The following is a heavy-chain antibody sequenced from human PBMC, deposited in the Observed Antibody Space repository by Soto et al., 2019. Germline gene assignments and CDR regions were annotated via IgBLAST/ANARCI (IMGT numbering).Heavy chain of an antibody. V-gene: IGHV4-34*01. J-gene: IGHJ5*02. CDR3: ARGLACGGGRCSWLDP. Sequence: SETLSLTCAVYGGSFSDYYWSWIRQPPGKGLEWIGEINHSGSTNYNPSLESRVTMSVDTSKNQFSLRLNSVTAADTAVYYCARGLACGGGRCSWLDPWAQGTLVTVSS. CDR2: INHSGST. CDR1: GGSFSDYY. D-gene: IGHD2-21*01.